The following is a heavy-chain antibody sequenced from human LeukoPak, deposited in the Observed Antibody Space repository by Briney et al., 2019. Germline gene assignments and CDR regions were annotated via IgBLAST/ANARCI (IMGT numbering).Heavy chain of an antibody. J-gene: IGHJ5*02. Sequence: SETLSLTCTVSGGSISSSSYYWGWICQPPGKGLEWIGSIYYSGSTYYNPSLKSRVTISVDTSKNQFSLKLSSVTAADTAVYYCAREWIAVDFNWFDPWGQGTLVTVSS. CDR3: AREWIAVDFNWFDP. CDR2: IYYSGST. D-gene: IGHD6-19*01. CDR1: GGSISSSSYY. V-gene: IGHV4-39*07.